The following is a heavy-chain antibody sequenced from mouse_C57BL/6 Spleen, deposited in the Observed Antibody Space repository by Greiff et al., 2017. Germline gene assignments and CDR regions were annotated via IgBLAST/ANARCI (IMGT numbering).Heavy chain of an antibody. CDR3: ARSRTGDYFDN. CDR2: IDPSDSYT. J-gene: IGHJ2*01. D-gene: IGHD3-3*01. CDR1: GYTFTRYW. V-gene: IGHV1-69*01. Sequence: VQLVLSGAELVMPGASVQLSCKASGYTFTRYWMHWVKQRPGQGLEWIGEIDPSDSYTNYNQKCKGKSTLTVDKSSSAAYMQLSSLTSVDTTVYYCARSRTGDYFDNWGQGTTLTVSS.